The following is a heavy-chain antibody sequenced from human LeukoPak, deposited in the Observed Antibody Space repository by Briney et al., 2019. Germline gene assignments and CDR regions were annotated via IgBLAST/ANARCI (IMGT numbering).Heavy chain of an antibody. CDR3: ARDLGSIEGMDV. CDR2: IYYSGST. J-gene: IGHJ6*02. Sequence: KPSETLSLTCTVSGGSVSSGSYYWSWIRQPPGKGLEWIGYIYYSGSTNYNPSLKSRVTISVDTSKNQFSLKLSSVTAADTAVYYCARDLGSIEGMDVWGQGTTVTVSS. V-gene: IGHV4-61*01. CDR1: GGSVSSGSYY. D-gene: IGHD3-10*01.